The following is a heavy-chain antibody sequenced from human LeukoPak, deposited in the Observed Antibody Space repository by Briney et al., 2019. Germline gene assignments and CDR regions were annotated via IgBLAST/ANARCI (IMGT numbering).Heavy chain of an antibody. CDR1: GFTFSTYE. J-gene: IGHJ4*02. V-gene: IGHV3-23*01. D-gene: IGHD3-10*01. CDR3: AKDGDGRYYFDY. Sequence: GGSLRLSCAASGFTFSTYEMNWVRQAPGKGLEWVSAISGSGGSTYYADSVKGRFTISRDNSKNTLYLQMNSLRAEDTAVYYCAKDGDGRYYFDYWGQGTLVTVSS. CDR2: ISGSGGST.